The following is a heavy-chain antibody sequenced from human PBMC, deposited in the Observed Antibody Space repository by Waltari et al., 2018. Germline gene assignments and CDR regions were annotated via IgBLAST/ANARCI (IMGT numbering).Heavy chain of an antibody. CDR2: LSFDGSDE. CDR3: ASPSTFYGDYGPFDY. Sequence: QVQLVESGGGVVQPGRSLRLSCTASGFNYRYYGMDWVRRSPGRGREGMAVLSFDGSDEYYADCVKGRFTIARDNSKNILYLHMNSLRPGDTAVYYCASPSTFYGDYGPFDYWGQGTLVTVSS. J-gene: IGHJ4*02. V-gene: IGHV3-30-3*01. D-gene: IGHD4-17*01. CDR1: GFNYRYYG.